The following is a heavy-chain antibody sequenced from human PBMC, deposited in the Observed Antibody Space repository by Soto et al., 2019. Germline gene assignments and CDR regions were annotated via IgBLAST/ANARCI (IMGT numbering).Heavy chain of an antibody. D-gene: IGHD2-15*01. CDR1: GGSVNGYY. CDR2: MYYGGRT. Sequence: PSETLSITCAVYGGSVNGYYWNWIRPPPGKGLEWIGYMYYGGRTNYNPSLKSRVTISVDTSKMQVSLKLSSVTAADTAVYFCARGTPSPLIVRSSRGPWFDPWGQGTLVTVSS. J-gene: IGHJ5*02. V-gene: IGHV4-59*02. CDR3: ARGTPSPLIVRSSRGPWFDP.